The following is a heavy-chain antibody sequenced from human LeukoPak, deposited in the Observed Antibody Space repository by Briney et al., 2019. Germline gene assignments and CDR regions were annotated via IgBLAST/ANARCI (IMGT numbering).Heavy chain of an antibody. Sequence: ASVKVSCKTSGYTFANYDIYWVRQAPGQGLECMGWISGYTGDTKYAQILQGRFTVTTDTSTSTAYMELRSLTYDDTAVYYCARAGYCGDGGCRGGSAFDVWGQGTMVTVSS. CDR1: GYTFANYD. CDR3: ARAGYCGDGGCRGGSAFDV. J-gene: IGHJ3*01. V-gene: IGHV1-18*01. CDR2: ISGYTGDT. D-gene: IGHD2-15*01.